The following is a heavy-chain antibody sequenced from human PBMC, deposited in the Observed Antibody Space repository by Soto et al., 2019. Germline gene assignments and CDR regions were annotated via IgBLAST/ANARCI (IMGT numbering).Heavy chain of an antibody. D-gene: IGHD3-22*01. J-gene: IGHJ3*02. CDR1: GFTFSSYW. Sequence: GGSLRLSCAASGFTFSSYWMSWVRQAPGKGLEWVANIKQDGSEKYYVDSVKGRFTISRDNAKNSLYLQMNSLRAEDTAVYYCARDEFSYDSSGYHPWDAFDIWGQGTMVTVSS. CDR2: IKQDGSEK. V-gene: IGHV3-7*05. CDR3: ARDEFSYDSSGYHPWDAFDI.